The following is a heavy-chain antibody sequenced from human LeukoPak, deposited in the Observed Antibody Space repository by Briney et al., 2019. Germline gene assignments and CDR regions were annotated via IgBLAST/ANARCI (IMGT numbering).Heavy chain of an antibody. CDR1: GFAFSNYW. CDR2: INSDGSNS. J-gene: IGHJ6*02. D-gene: IGHD6-13*01. Sequence: PGGSLRLSCAASGFAFSNYWLHWVRQAPGKGLVWVSRINSDGSNSIYGDSVKGRFTISRDNSKNTLYLQMNSLRAEDTAVYYCARVMGEQQLVNRSPVRYYYYGMDVWGQGTTVTVSS. V-gene: IGHV3-74*01. CDR3: ARVMGEQQLVNRSPVRYYYYGMDV.